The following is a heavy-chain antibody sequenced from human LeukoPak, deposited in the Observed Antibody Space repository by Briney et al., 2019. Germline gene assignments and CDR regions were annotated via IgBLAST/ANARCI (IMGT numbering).Heavy chain of an antibody. J-gene: IGHJ4*02. CDR1: GGSFSSYY. CDR2: IYYSGST. Sequence: SETLSLTCTVSGGSFSSYYWSWVRQPPGKGLEWVGYIYYSGSTNYNPSLKSGVTISLDTTKNQFSLKLSSVTAADTAVYYCARQSFYCSSTSCYGAFDYWGQGTLVTVP. CDR3: ARQSFYCSSTSCYGAFDY. V-gene: IGHV4-59*08. D-gene: IGHD2-2*01.